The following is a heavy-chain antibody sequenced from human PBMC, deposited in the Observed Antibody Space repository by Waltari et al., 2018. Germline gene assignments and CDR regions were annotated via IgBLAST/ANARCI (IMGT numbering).Heavy chain of an antibody. CDR2: SYHSGST. J-gene: IGHJ6*02. V-gene: IGHV4-38-2*01. D-gene: IGHD5-18*01. Sequence: QVQLQESGPGLVKPSETLSLTCAVSGYSISSGYYWGWIRQPPGKGLSWIGSSYHSGSTYYNPSLKSRVTISVDTSKNQFSLKLSSVTAADTAVYYCARSPRGYSYGMDVWGQGTTVTVSS. CDR1: GYSISSGYY. CDR3: ARSPRGYSYGMDV.